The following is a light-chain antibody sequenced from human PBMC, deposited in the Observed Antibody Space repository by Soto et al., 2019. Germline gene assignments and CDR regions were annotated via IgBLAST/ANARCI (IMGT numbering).Light chain of an antibody. CDR1: GSDVGGYNY. CDR3: SSYTSSSTLLV. J-gene: IGLJ1*01. Sequence: QSALTQPASVSGSPGQSITISCTGTGSDVGGYNYVSWYQQHPGKAPKLMIYDVSNRPSGVSNRFSASKSGNTASLTISGLQAEDEADYYCSSYTSSSTLLVFGTGTKLTVL. CDR2: DVS. V-gene: IGLV2-14*01.